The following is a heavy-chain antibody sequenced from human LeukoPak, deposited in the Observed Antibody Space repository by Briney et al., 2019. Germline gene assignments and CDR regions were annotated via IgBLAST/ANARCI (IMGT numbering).Heavy chain of an antibody. V-gene: IGHV4-4*07. CDR3: ARDFTADSNGYYDF. CDR2: IHSSGSS. D-gene: IGHD3-22*01. Sequence: PSETLSLTCTVSCGCISGYYWNWFRQPAGKGLEWIGRIHSSGSSNYNPSLKSQVALSINTPRSHFSLRLTSVTAADTAMYYCARDFTADSNGYYDFWGQGTPVTVSS. J-gene: IGHJ4*02. CDR1: CGCISGYY.